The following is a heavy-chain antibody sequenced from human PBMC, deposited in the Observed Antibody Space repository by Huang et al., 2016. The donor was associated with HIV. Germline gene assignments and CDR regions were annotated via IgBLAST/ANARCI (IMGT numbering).Heavy chain of an antibody. J-gene: IGHJ4*02. V-gene: IGHV3-7*01. Sequence: EVHLVESGGGMVRPGRSLRFSCAASGFTFRSYWMNWGRQAPGRVLVWVANINLDGSERFYVDSVRGRFTISRDNANNSVSLQLNSLKAEDTGVYYCARGFQAKPGDYWGQGTLVTVSS. CDR1: GFTFRSYW. CDR3: ARGFQAKPGDY. CDR2: INLDGSER.